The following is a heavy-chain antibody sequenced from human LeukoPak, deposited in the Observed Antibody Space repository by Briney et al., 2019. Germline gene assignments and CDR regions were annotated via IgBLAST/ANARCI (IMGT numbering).Heavy chain of an antibody. CDR3: AAVLRFLRWFFP. CDR1: GYTFTGYY. CDR2: INPNNGGT. Sequence: ASVKVSCKASGYTFTGYYIHWVRQAPGQGLEWMAWINPNNGGTNYAQKFQDRVTMTRDTSISTAYMELSRLRSDDTAVYYCAAVLRFLRWFFPWGQGTLVTVSS. D-gene: IGHD3-3*01. V-gene: IGHV1-2*02. J-gene: IGHJ5*02.